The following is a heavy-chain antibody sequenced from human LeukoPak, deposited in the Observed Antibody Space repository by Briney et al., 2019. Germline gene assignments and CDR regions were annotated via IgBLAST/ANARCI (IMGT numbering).Heavy chain of an antibody. V-gene: IGHV3-30-3*01. CDR3: ARDGRDDSSGYNPDY. J-gene: IGHJ4*02. Sequence: GGSLRLSCAASGFTFSSYAMHWVRQAPGKGLEWVAVISYDGSSKYYADSVKGRFTISRDNSKNTLYLQMNSLRAEDTAVYYCARDGRDDSSGYNPDYWGQGTLVTVSS. CDR2: ISYDGSSK. CDR1: GFTFSSYA. D-gene: IGHD3-22*01.